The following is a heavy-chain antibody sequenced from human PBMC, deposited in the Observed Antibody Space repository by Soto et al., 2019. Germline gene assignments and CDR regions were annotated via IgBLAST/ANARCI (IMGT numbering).Heavy chain of an antibody. CDR1: GFTFSSYA. V-gene: IGHV3-30-3*01. CDR3: ARDHVGYSNYGGMDV. D-gene: IGHD4-4*01. J-gene: IGHJ6*02. CDR2: ISYDGSNK. Sequence: QVQLVESGGGVVQPGRSLRLSCAASGFTFSSYAMHWVRQAPGKGLEWVAVISYDGSNKYYADSVKGRFTISRDNSKNTLCLQMNSLRVEDTAVYYGARDHVGYSNYGGMDVWGQGTTVTVSS.